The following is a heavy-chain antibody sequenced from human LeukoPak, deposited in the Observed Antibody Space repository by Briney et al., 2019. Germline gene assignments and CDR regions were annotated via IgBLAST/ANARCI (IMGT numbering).Heavy chain of an antibody. Sequence: PGGSLRLSCAASGFTFSSYAMSWVRQAPGKGLEWVSAISGSGGSTYYADSVKGRFTISRDNPKTTLYLQMNSLRAEDTAVYYCAKDPNNTGSYYGLDYFDYWGQGTLVTVSS. CDR1: GFTFSSYA. CDR3: AKDPNNTGSYYGLDYFDY. J-gene: IGHJ4*02. D-gene: IGHD1-26*01. V-gene: IGHV3-23*01. CDR2: ISGSGGST.